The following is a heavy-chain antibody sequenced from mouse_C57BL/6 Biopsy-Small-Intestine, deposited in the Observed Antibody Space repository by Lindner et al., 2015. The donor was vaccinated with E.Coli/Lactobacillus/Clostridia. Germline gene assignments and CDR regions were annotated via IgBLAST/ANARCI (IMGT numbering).Heavy chain of an antibody. D-gene: IGHD4-1*01. J-gene: IGHJ2*01. V-gene: IGHV1-42*01. CDR2: INPSTNGT. CDR3: ARFNWDVRDF. Sequence: VQLQESGPELVKPGASVKISCKASGYSFTGYYMHWVKLSPEKSLEWIGEINPSTNGTAYNQKFKAKATLTVDKSSSTAYMQLKSLTSEDSAVYYCARFNWDVRDFWGQGTTLTVSS. CDR1: GYSFTGYY.